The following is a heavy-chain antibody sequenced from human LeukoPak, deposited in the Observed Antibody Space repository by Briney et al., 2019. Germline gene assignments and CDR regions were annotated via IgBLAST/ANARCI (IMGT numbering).Heavy chain of an antibody. Sequence: GASVKVSCKASGYTFTTYGISWVRQAPGQGLEWMGWISAYNGNTNYPQKLQGRVTMTTDTSTSTAYMELRSLRSDDTAVYYCARDVLLVVGYSSGWYFDYWGQETLVTVSS. CDR3: ARDVLLVVGYSSGWYFDY. D-gene: IGHD6-19*01. V-gene: IGHV1-18*01. CDR1: GYTFTTYG. J-gene: IGHJ4*02. CDR2: ISAYNGNT.